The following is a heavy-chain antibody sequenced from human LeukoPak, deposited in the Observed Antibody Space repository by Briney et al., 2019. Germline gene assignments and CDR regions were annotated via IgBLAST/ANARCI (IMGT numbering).Heavy chain of an antibody. CDR1: GFTFSSYA. V-gene: IGHV3-30*04. J-gene: IGHJ4*02. Sequence: GGSLRLSCAASGFTFSSYAMHWVRQAPGKGLEWVAVISYDGSNKYYADSVKGRFTISRDNSKNTLYLQMNSLRAEDTAVYYCARGLEMATISDYWGQGTLVTVSS. D-gene: IGHD5-24*01. CDR2: ISYDGSNK. CDR3: ARGLEMATISDY.